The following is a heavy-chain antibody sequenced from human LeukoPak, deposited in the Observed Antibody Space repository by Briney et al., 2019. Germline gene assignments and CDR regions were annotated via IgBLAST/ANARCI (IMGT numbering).Heavy chain of an antibody. J-gene: IGHJ3*02. CDR3: ARAPWLLYAFDI. V-gene: IGHV4-30-4*01. Sequence: PSETLSLTCTVSGGSISSGDYYWSWIRQPPGTGLEWIGYIYYSGSTYYNPSLKSRVTISVDTSKNQFSLKLSSVTAADTAVYYCARAPWLLYAFDIWGQGTMVTVSS. CDR1: GGSISSGDYY. CDR2: IYYSGST. D-gene: IGHD5-18*01.